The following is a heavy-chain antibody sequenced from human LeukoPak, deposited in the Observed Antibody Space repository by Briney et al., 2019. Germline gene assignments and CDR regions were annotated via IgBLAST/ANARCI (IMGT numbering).Heavy chain of an antibody. J-gene: IGHJ4*02. Sequence: GGSLRLSCAASGFTFSTYWMSWVRRAPGKGLGWVATIKQDGSEKYYVDSVEGRFTISRDNAKNSLSLQMSSLRAEDTAVYYCARARYIGVPFDYWGQGTLVTVSS. CDR2: IKQDGSEK. V-gene: IGHV3-7*04. CDR1: GFTFSTYW. D-gene: IGHD5-24*01. CDR3: ARARYIGVPFDY.